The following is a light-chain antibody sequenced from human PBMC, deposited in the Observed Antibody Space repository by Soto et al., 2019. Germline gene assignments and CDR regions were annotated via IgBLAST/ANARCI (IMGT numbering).Light chain of an antibody. CDR3: QQVHSFPFT. J-gene: IGKJ3*01. Sequence: DIQMTQSPSSVSASVGDRVTITCRASEAIASWVAWYQQKPGKAPKVLIYKSYILQSGVPSRFSGSGSGTDFTLTISNLQHEDFATYFCQQVHSFPFTFGPGTKVDIK. V-gene: IGKV1-12*01. CDR2: KSY. CDR1: EAIASW.